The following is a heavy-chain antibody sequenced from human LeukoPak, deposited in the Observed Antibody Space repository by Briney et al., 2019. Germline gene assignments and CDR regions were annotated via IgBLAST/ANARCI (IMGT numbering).Heavy chain of an antibody. CDR1: GGSISSSSYY. CDR3: AGKVRKDDY. D-gene: IGHD2-2*01. Sequence: SETLSLTCTVSGGSISSSSYYWGWIRQPPGKGLEWIGSIYYSGSTYYNPSLKSRVTISVDTSKNQFSLKLSSVTAADTAVYYCAGKVRKDDYWGQGTLVTVSS. V-gene: IGHV4-39*01. CDR2: IYYSGST. J-gene: IGHJ4*02.